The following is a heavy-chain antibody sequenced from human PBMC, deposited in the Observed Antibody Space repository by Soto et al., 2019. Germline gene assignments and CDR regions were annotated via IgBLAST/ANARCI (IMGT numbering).Heavy chain of an antibody. CDR1: GFTFSSYS. J-gene: IGHJ6*03. V-gene: IGHV3-21*01. Sequence: GGSLRLSCAASGFTFSSYSMNWVRQAPGKGLEWVSSISSSSSYIYYADSVKGRFTISRDNAKNSLYLQMNSLRAEDTAVYYCARAMSNYAFNYYYYYMDVWGKGTTVTVSS. CDR2: ISSSSSYI. CDR3: ARAMSNYAFNYYYYYMDV. D-gene: IGHD4-4*01.